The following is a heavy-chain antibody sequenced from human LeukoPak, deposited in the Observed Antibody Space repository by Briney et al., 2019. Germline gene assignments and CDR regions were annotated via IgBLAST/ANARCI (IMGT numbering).Heavy chain of an antibody. D-gene: IGHD3-22*01. CDR1: GGTFSSYA. V-gene: IGHV1-69*05. J-gene: IGHJ4*02. CDR2: IIPIFGTA. Sequence: SVKVSCEASGGTFSSYAISWVRQAPGQGLEWMGGIIPIFGTANYAQKFQGRVTITTDESTSTAYMELSSLRSEDTAVYYCAASSGYYRYGHYWGQGTLVTVSS. CDR3: AASSGYYRYGHY.